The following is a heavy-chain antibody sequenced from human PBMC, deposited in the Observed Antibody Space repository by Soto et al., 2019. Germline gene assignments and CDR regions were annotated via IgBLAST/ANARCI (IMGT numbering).Heavy chain of an antibody. CDR3: VAAAAGYYYYGMDV. CDR2: ISGSGGST. D-gene: IGHD6-13*01. V-gene: IGHV3-23*01. CDR1: GFTFSSYA. Sequence: EVQLLESGGGLVQPGGSLRLSCAASGFTFSSYAMSWVRQAPGKGLEWVSGISGSGGSTYYADSVKGRFTISRDNSKNTLYLQMNSLRAEDTAVYYCVAAAAGYYYYGMDVWGQGTTVTVSS. J-gene: IGHJ6*02.